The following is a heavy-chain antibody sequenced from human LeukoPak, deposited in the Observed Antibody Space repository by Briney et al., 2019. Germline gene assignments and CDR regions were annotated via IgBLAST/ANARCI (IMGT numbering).Heavy chain of an antibody. J-gene: IGHJ6*03. CDR3: ARTHNLEWLSSPYYYYYMDV. CDR2: INHSGST. D-gene: IGHD3-3*01. CDR1: GGSFSGYY. Sequence: SETLSLTCAVYGGSFSGYYWSWIRQPPGKGLEWIGEINHSGSTNYNPSLKSRVTISVDTSKNQFSLKLSSVTAADTAVYYCARTHNLEWLSSPYYYYYMDVWGKGTAVTVSS. V-gene: IGHV4-34*01.